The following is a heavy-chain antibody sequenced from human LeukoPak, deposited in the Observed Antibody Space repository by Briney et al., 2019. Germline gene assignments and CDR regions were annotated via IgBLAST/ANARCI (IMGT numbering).Heavy chain of an antibody. V-gene: IGHV1-2*02. CDR2: INPNSGGT. J-gene: IGHJ4*02. Sequence: ASVKVSCKASGYTFTGYYMHWVRQAPGQGLEWMGWINPNSGGTNYAQKFQGRVTMTRDTSISTAYMELSRLRSGDTAVYYCARVDGTVTEVIDYWGQGTLVTVSS. D-gene: IGHD4-17*01. CDR3: ARVDGTVTEVIDY. CDR1: GYTFTGYY.